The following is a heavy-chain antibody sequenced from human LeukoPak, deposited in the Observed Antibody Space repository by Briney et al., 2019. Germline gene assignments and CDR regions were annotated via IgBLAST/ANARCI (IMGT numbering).Heavy chain of an antibody. CDR1: GFTFSNYA. V-gene: IGHV3-30-3*01. J-gene: IGHJ4*02. CDR3: VKDRTGTYTLDY. D-gene: IGHD3-10*01. CDR2: ISDDGSRQ. Sequence: GGSLRLSCAATGFTFSNYAIHWGRQAPGKGLERVAFISDDGSRQHYADSVKGRFTISSDNSKNTLNVQMNSLRAEDTAVYYCVKDRTGTYTLDYWGQGTLVTVSP.